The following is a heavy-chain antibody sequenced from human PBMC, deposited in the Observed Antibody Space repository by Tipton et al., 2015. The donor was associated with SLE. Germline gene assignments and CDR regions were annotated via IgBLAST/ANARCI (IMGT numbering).Heavy chain of an antibody. CDR3: VRAVATLGSY. V-gene: IGHV3-23*01. Sequence: SLRLSCAASGFTFRNFDMTWVRQAPGRGLECVSTISGSGTDTYYADSVKGRFTISRDNSKNSLYLQMDNLRVEDTAVYYCVRAVATLGSYWGQGTLVTVSS. J-gene: IGHJ4*02. D-gene: IGHD7-27*01. CDR2: ISGSGTDT. CDR1: GFTFRNFD.